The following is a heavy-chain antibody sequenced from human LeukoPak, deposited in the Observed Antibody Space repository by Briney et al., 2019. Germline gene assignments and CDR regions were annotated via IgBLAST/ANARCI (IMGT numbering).Heavy chain of an antibody. CDR1: GFTFSSYE. CDR2: ISSSGSTI. CDR3: ARGHSNYGDYFDY. J-gene: IGHJ4*02. Sequence: GGSLRLSCAASGFTFSSYEMNWVRQAPGKGLEWVSYISSSGSTIYYADSVKGRFTISRDNAKNSLSLQMDSLRAEDTAVYYCARGHSNYGDYFDYWGQGTLVTVSS. V-gene: IGHV3-48*03. D-gene: IGHD4-11*01.